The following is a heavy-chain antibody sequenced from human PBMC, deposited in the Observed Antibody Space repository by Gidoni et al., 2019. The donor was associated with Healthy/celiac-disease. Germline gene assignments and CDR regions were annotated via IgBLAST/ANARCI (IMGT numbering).Heavy chain of an antibody. CDR1: GYTFTSYY. D-gene: IGHD2-2*01. CDR3: ARGVVVPAATRGGFDP. CDR2: INPSGGST. Sequence: QVQLVQSGAEVKKPGASVKVSCKASGYTFTSYYMHWVRQAPGQGLEWMGIINPSGGSTSYAQKFQGRVTMTRDTSTSTVYMELSSLRSEDTAVYYCARGVVVPAATRGGFDPWGQGTLVTVSS. J-gene: IGHJ5*02. V-gene: IGHV1-46*01.